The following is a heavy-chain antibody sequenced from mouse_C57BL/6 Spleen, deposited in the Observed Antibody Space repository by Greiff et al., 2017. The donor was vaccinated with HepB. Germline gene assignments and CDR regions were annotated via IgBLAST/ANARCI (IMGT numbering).Heavy chain of an antibody. CDR2: IWSGGST. D-gene: IGHD4-1*01. Sequence: VKLMESGPGLVQPSQSLSITCTVSGFSLTSYGVHWVRQSPGKGLEWLGVIWSGGSTDYNAAFISRLSISKDNSKSQVFFKMNSLQADDTAIYYCARRGTGTGDYFDYWGQGTTLTVSS. CDR1: GFSLTSYG. J-gene: IGHJ2*01. V-gene: IGHV2-2*01. CDR3: ARRGTGTGDYFDY.